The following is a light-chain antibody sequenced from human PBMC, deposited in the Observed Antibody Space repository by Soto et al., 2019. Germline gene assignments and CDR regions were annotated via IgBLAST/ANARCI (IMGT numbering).Light chain of an antibody. CDR2: TVS. V-gene: IGKV2-40*01. CDR3: MQRVEFPWT. CDR1: QSLLDSDYGNTY. Sequence: DIVMTQTPLSLPVTPGEPASISCRSSQSLLDSDYGNTYLDWYLQKPGQSPQLLIYTVSRRASGVPDRFNGTGSNTDFTLKISRVEAEDVGVYYWMQRVEFPWTFGQGTKVEIQ. J-gene: IGKJ1*01.